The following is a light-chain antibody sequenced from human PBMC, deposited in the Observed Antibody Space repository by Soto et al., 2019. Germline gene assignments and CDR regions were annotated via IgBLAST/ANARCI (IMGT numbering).Light chain of an antibody. Sequence: EIVLSLSLGTLSLSPGERATLSCRASQSVSSSYLAWYQQKPGQAPRLLIYGASSRATGIPDRFSGSGSGTDFTLTISRLEPEDFAVYYCQQYGSSPLTFGGRTKV. V-gene: IGKV3-20*01. J-gene: IGKJ4*01. CDR3: QQYGSSPLT. CDR2: GAS. CDR1: QSVSSSY.